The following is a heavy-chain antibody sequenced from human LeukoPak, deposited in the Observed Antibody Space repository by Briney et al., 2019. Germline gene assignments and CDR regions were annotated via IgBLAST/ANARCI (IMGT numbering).Heavy chain of an antibody. CDR3: ARHTRAGFGDR. V-gene: IGHV4-39*01. J-gene: IGHJ5*02. CDR1: GTSISSTPYY. CDR2: IYYSVSSEST. D-gene: IGHD3-10*01. Sequence: SETLSLTCTVSGTSISSTPYYWGWIRQPPGKGLEWIATIYYSVSSESTSYNPSLKSRVTMSVGTSKNQLSLKSIPVTAADTAVYYCARHTRAGFGDRWGQGTLVTVSS.